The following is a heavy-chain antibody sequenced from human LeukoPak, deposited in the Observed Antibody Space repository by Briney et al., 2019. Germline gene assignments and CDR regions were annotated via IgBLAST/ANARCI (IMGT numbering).Heavy chain of an antibody. CDR1: GFTYSSYE. V-gene: IGHV3-48*03. D-gene: IGHD5-24*01. CDR2: ISSSGSTI. Sequence: TGGSLTLPCAASGFTYSSYEMHWVRQAPGKGLEWVSYISSSGSTIYYADSVKGRFTISRDNAKISLYLQMNSLRAEDTAVYYCARAIRDGYNIDGMDVWGQGTTVTVSS. J-gene: IGHJ6*02. CDR3: ARAIRDGYNIDGMDV.